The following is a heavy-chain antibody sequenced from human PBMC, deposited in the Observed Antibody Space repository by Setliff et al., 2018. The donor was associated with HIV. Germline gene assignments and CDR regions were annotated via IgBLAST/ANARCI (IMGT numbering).Heavy chain of an antibody. CDR2: INGDGSST. D-gene: IGHD3-10*01. J-gene: IGHJ6*03. Sequence: GGSLRLSCAASGFTFSSYWMHWVRQAPGKGLVWVSRINGDGSSTNYAGSVKGRFTIARDNAKESLYLQMNSLGAEDTAVYYCARSRGIGNYHWDVWGTGTTVTVSS. V-gene: IGHV3-74*01. CDR3: ARSRGIGNYHWDV. CDR1: GFTFSSYW.